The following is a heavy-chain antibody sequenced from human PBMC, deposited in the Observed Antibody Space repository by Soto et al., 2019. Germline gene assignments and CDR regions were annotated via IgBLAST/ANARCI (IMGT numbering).Heavy chain of an antibody. Sequence: EVQLWESGGGLVQPGGSLRLSCAVSGFTFSSHVMSWVRQAPGKGLEWVSAIRGTGGTYYADSVKGRFTIARDNSKNVLYLQMNNLREEVTAVYYCAKDRSGSYCSSGICYSPDYWGQGTLVIVSS. D-gene: IGHD2-15*01. CDR1: GFTFSSHV. CDR3: AKDRSGSYCSSGICYSPDY. J-gene: IGHJ4*02. V-gene: IGHV3-23*01. CDR2: IRGTGGT.